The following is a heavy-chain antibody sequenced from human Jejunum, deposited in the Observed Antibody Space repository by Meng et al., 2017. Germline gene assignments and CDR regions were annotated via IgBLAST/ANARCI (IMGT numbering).Heavy chain of an antibody. CDR3: ARPYSGSSLFGVDI. V-gene: IGHV5-51*01. CDR1: GYSFTSYW. CDR2: IDPGDSDT. D-gene: IGHD6-6*01. Sequence: GESLKISCKGSGYSFTSYWIGWVRQMPGKGLEWMGIIDPGDSDTTYSPSFQGQVTISADKSINTAYLQWSSLKAADTAIYYCARPYSGSSLFGVDIWGQGTMVTVSS. J-gene: IGHJ3*02.